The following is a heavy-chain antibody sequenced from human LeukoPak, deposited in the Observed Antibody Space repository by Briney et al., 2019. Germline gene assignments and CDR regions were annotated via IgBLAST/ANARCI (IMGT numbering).Heavy chain of an antibody. CDR1: GFTYNNYG. D-gene: IGHD3-10*01. CDR2: ISGSYSVI. J-gene: IGHJ5*02. CDR3: VRGSGRLDNWFDP. Sequence: GGSLRLSCAASGFTYNNYGMNWVRQAPGKGLEWLSYISGSYSVIHYADSVKGRFTISRDNVKKSVFLQMNSLRVDDTALYYCVRGSGRLDNWFDPWGQGTLVTVSS. V-gene: IGHV3-48*01.